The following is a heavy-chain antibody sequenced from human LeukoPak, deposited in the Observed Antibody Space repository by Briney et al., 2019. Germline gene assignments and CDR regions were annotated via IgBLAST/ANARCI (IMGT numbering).Heavy chain of an antibody. CDR2: IYTSGST. CDR1: GGAISSYY. V-gene: IGHV4-4*07. CDR3: ARDRAVYSSSWASRQGMDV. J-gene: IGHJ6*02. Sequence: SETVSLTCTVSGGAISSYYWSWIRQPAGKGLEWIGRIYTSGSTNYNPSLKSRVTMSVDTSKNQFSLKLSSVTAADTAVYYCARDRAVYSSSWASRQGMDVWGQGTTVTVSS. D-gene: IGHD6-13*01.